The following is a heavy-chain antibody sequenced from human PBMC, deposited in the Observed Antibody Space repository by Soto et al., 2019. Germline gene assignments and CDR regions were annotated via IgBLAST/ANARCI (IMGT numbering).Heavy chain of an antibody. CDR1: GYTFTGYY. D-gene: IGHD6-13*01. J-gene: IGHJ6*02. CDR3: ARGRAAAGSFLRYYYYGMDV. V-gene: IGHV1-2*04. CDR2: INPNSGGT. Sequence: ASVKVSCKASGYTFTGYYMHWVRQAPGQGLEWMGWINPNSGGTNYAQKFQGWVTMTRDTSISTAYMELSRLRSDDTAVYYCARGRAAAGSFLRYYYYGMDVWGQGTTVTVSS.